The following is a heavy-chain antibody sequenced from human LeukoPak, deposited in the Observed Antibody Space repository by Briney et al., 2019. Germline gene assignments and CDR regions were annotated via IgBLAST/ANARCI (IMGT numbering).Heavy chain of an antibody. Sequence: SETLSLTCTVSNDYISDYYWSWIRQPAGQGLEWIGRVSKFGNTNYNPSLKSRVTMSVQTSKNQFSLKLNSVTAADTAVYYCARQGSDNYFDSWGLGTLVTLSS. CDR3: ARQGSDNYFDS. J-gene: IGHJ4*02. CDR1: NDYISDYY. D-gene: IGHD2-21*01. CDR2: VSKFGNT. V-gene: IGHV4-4*07.